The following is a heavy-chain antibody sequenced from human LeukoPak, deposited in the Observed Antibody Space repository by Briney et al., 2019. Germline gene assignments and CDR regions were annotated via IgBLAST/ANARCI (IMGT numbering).Heavy chain of an antibody. CDR3: TRDQRRDGYNYWYYYYYMDV. D-gene: IGHD5-24*01. CDR2: IRSKAYGGTT. Sequence: GGSLRLSCTASGFTFGEYTMSWVRQAPGKGLEWVGFIRSKAYGGTTEYAASVKGRFTISRDDSKSIAYLQKNSLKTEDTAVYYCTRDQRRDGYNYWYYYYYMDVWGKGTTVTVSS. J-gene: IGHJ6*03. V-gene: IGHV3-49*04. CDR1: GFTFGEYT.